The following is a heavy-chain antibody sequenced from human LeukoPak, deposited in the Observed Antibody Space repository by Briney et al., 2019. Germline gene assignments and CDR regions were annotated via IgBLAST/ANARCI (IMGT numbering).Heavy chain of an antibody. J-gene: IGHJ6*03. CDR1: GGAISSYY. CDR3: ARVVDYGDYGSPGYYYYMDV. D-gene: IGHD4-17*01. Sequence: SETLSLTCPVSGGAISSYYWSWIRQPPGKGLDWIGYIYYSGNTKYNPSLKSRVTISVDTSKNQFSLKLSSVTAADTAVYYCARVVDYGDYGSPGYYYYMDVWGKGTTVTVSS. V-gene: IGHV4-59*01. CDR2: IYYSGNT.